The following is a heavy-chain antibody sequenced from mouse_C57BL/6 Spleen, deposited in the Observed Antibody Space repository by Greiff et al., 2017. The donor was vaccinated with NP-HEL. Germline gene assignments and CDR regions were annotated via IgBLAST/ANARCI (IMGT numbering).Heavy chain of an antibody. CDR1: GYTFTEYT. CDR2: FYPGSGSI. D-gene: IGHD1-1*01. CDR3: ARHHYDGSSYGAWFAY. Sequence: VKLMEPGAELVKPGASVKLSCKASGYTFTEYTIHWVKQRPGQGLEWIGWFYPGSGSIKYNEKFKDKATLTADKSSSTVYMELSRLTSEDSAVYCCARHHYDGSSYGAWFAYWGQGTLVTVSA. J-gene: IGHJ3*01. V-gene: IGHV1-62-2*01.